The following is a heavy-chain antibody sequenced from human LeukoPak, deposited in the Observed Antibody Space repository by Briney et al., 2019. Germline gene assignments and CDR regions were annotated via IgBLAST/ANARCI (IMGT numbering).Heavy chain of an antibody. V-gene: IGHV4-61*02. CDR3: ARERRITIFGVVIYPDAFDI. CDR2: IYTSGNT. Sequence: SETLSLTCTVSGGSISSGSYYWSWIRQPAGKGLEWIGRIYTSGNTNYNPSLKSRVTMSVDTSKNQFSLKLSSATAADTAVYYCARERRITIFGVVIYPDAFDIWGQGTMVTVSS. CDR1: GGSISSGSYY. D-gene: IGHD3-3*01. J-gene: IGHJ3*02.